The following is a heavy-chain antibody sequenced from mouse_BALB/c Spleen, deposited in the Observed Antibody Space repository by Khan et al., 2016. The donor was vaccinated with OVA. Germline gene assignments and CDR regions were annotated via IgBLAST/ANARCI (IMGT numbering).Heavy chain of an antibody. CDR3: ARRGRGNSWFSY. CDR1: GYTFTSYT. V-gene: IGHV1-4*02. CDR2: INPSSGYT. Sequence: QVQLQQSAAELARPGASVKMSCKASGYTFTSYTVQWIQQRPGQGLEWIASINPSSGYTAYNRRFKDTTTLTADKSSSTTYIQLSCLTCEDAAVYVWARRGRGNSWFSYWGQGTLVTVAA. J-gene: IGHJ3*01. D-gene: IGHD2-1*01.